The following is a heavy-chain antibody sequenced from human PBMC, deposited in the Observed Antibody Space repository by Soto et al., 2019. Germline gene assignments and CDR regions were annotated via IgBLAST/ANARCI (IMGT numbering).Heavy chain of an antibody. J-gene: IGHJ4*02. Sequence: ASVKVSCKASGERFITYGISWVRQAPGRGLEWMGWISTYNTNTNYAPKFQGRLLLTTDTSTTTAHMELRSLRPDDTAVYYCARWAGQVRDYGGPFDYWGQGTLVTVSS. CDR2: ISTYNTNT. V-gene: IGHV1-18*04. D-gene: IGHD4-17*01. CDR3: ARWAGQVRDYGGPFDY. CDR1: GERFITYG.